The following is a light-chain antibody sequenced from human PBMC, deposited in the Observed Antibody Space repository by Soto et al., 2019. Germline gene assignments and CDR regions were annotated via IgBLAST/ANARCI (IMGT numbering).Light chain of an antibody. CDR2: DTS. V-gene: IGKV3-11*01. CDR1: QSVFSS. CDR3: QQRNNWPLT. J-gene: IGKJ4*01. Sequence: EIVVTQSPATLSLSPGERATLSCRASQSVFSSLAWYQQKPGQAPRLLIYDTSNRATGIPARFSGSGSGTDFTLIISSLEPEDCAVYYCQQRNNWPLTFGGGTKVEIK.